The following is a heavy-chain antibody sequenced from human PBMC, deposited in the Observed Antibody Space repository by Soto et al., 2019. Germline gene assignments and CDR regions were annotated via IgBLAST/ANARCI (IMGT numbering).Heavy chain of an antibody. V-gene: IGHV4-59*01. J-gene: IGHJ4*02. CDR1: GGSISSYY. CDR3: ARTYYDFWSGYSH. CDR2: IYYSGST. D-gene: IGHD3-3*01. Sequence: QVQLQESGPGLVKPSETLSLTCTVSGGSISSYYWSWIRQPPGKGLEWIGYIYYSGSTNYNPPLKSRVTRSVDTSKNQCSLKLSSVTAANTAVYYCARTYYDFWSGYSHWGQRTLVTVSS.